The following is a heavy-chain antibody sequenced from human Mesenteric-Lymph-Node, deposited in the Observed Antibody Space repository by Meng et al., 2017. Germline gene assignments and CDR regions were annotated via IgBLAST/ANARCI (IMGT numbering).Heavy chain of an antibody. J-gene: IGHJ4*02. CDR1: GFTVNNAW. Sequence: GESLKISCAASGFTVNNAWMSWVRQAPGKGLEWIGRIKSNIDGATTDYAAPLKGRFTSSRDDSENTLYLQMNYLKIEDTAIYYCTTPGMTPREDYIGYWGQGTLVTVSS. V-gene: IGHV3-15*01. CDR3: TTPGMTPREDYIGY. D-gene: IGHD3-10*01. CDR2: IKSNIDGATT.